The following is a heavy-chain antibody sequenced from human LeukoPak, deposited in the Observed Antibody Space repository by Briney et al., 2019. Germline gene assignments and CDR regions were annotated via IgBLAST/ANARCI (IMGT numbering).Heavy chain of an antibody. CDR1: GYTFTGYY. J-gene: IGHJ1*01. CDR3: ARKTSSSWYTYFQH. D-gene: IGHD6-13*01. CDR2: INPNSGGT. V-gene: IGHV1-2*02. Sequence: ASVKVSCKASGYTFTGYYMHWVRQAPGQGLEWMGWINPNSGGTNYAQKFQGRVTMTRDTSISTAYMELSRLRSDDTAVYYCARKTSSSWYTYFQHWGRAPWSPSPQ.